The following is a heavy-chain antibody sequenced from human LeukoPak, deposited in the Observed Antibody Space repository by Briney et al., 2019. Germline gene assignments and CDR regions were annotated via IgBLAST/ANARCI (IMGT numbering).Heavy chain of an antibody. J-gene: IGHJ6*02. CDR2: INHSGST. V-gene: IGHV4-34*01. CDR1: GGSFSGYY. D-gene: IGHD3-10*01. Sequence: SETLSLTCAVYGGSFSGYYWSWIRQPPGKGLEWIGEINHSGSTNYNPSLKSRDTISVDTSKNQFSLKLSSVTAADTAVYYCARGSSYYGSGSYPHYYGMDVWGQGTTVTVSS. CDR3: ARGSSYYGSGSYPHYYGMDV.